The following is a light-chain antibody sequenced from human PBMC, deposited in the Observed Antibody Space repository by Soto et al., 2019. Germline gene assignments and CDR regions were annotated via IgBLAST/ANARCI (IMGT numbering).Light chain of an antibody. CDR1: QGISTY. J-gene: IGKJ5*01. V-gene: IGKV1-12*01. CDR2: AAS. Sequence: DIQMTHAPSAVSASIGGRVSITCRASQGISTYLGWYQQKPGKAPKLPIYAASSLQTGVPSRFSGSGSGTDFTLTISSLQPEDFGTYYCQQAISFPITFGQGTRLEIK. CDR3: QQAISFPIT.